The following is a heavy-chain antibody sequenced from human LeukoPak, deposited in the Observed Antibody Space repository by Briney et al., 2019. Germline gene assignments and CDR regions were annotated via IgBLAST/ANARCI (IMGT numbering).Heavy chain of an antibody. CDR2: ITGSGDTT. D-gene: IGHD3-10*01. V-gene: IGHV3-23*01. J-gene: IGHJ4*02. CDR3: AKDYLSVVRGVIGY. Sequence: GGSLRLSCSASRFTFTSYAMSWVRQAPGKGLQWISGITGSGDTTYYADSVKGRFTISRDNSKNTLYLQMNSLRAEDTAVYYCAKDYLSVVRGVIGYWGQGALVTVSS. CDR1: RFTFTSYA.